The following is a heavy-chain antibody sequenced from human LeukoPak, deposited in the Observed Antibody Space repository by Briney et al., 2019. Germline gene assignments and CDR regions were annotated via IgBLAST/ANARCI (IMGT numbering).Heavy chain of an antibody. CDR2: MSFDEVNI. Sequence: PGGSLRLSCAASGFTFSTYGLHWVRQAPGKGLEWVAVMSFDEVNIYYAESVKGRFTISRDNAMDTLYLQTDNLRPEDTAVYYCARDGRRPRIAVSGSDYWGQGTLVTVSS. J-gene: IGHJ4*02. CDR3: ARDGRRPRIAVSGSDY. V-gene: IGHV3-30*03. D-gene: IGHD6-19*01. CDR1: GFTFSTYG.